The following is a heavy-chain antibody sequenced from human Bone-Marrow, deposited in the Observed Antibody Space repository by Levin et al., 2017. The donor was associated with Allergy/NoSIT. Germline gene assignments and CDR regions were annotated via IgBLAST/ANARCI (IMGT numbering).Heavy chain of an antibody. CDR2: IYWDDDK. Sequence: SGPTLVKPTQTLTLTCTFSGFSFNTSGVGVGWIRQPPGKALEWLALIYWDDDKRYSPSLKSRLTITKDTSKNQVVLTLTNMDPVDTATAFCAHFRGGDVGYHPRFDYWGQGTLVTVSS. J-gene: IGHJ4*02. V-gene: IGHV2-5*02. D-gene: IGHD5-12*01. CDR3: AHFRGGDVGYHPRFDY. CDR1: GFSFNTSGVG.